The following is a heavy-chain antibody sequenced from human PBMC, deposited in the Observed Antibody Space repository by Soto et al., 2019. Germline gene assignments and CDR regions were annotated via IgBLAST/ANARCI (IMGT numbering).Heavy chain of an antibody. CDR3: ARVTTVPKTGRYGMNV. J-gene: IGHJ6*02. CDR1: GGSISSYY. Sequence: SETLSLTCTVSGGSISSYYWSWIRQPAGKGLEWIGRIYTSGSTNYNPSLKSRVTMSVDTSKNQFSLKLSSVTAADTAVYYCARVTTVPKTGRYGMNVWGQGTTVTAP. V-gene: IGHV4-4*07. CDR2: IYTSGST. D-gene: IGHD4-4*01.